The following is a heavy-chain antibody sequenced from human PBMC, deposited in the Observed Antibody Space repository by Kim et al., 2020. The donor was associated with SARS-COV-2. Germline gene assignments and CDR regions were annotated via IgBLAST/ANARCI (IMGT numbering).Heavy chain of an antibody. CDR1: GGSITNNNYY. J-gene: IGHJ4*02. V-gene: IGHV4-39*01. CDR3: ARHSTVNRGISSPFDY. D-gene: IGHD3-3*02. CDR2: LYSGAT. Sequence: SETLSLTCTVSGGSITNNNYYWGWIRQPPGKGPEWIGSLYSGATYYNPSLQSRVTISGDTQTQFSLKVTSVTAADTAVYYCARHSTVNRGISSPFDYWGQGTLVTVSS.